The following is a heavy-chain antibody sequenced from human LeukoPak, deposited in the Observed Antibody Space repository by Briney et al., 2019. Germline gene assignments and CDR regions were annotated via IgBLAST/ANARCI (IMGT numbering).Heavy chain of an antibody. Sequence: PGGSLRLSCAASGFTFSSYAIHWVRQAPGKGLEWVAVISLDGNNKYYVDSVKGRFTISRDNSKNTLYLQMNNLGPEDTAVYYCATALKNVLLWFGEFLVYWGQGTLVTVSS. D-gene: IGHD3-10*01. CDR2: ISLDGNNK. CDR3: ATALKNVLLWFGEFLVY. CDR1: GFTFSSYA. J-gene: IGHJ4*02. V-gene: IGHV3-30-3*02.